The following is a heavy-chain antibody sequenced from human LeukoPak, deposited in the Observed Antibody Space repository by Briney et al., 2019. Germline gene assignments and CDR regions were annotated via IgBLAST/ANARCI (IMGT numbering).Heavy chain of an antibody. CDR1: GFTFGNYW. Sequence: PGGSLRLSCAASGFTFGNYWMHWVRQASGKGLVWVSSLNSDGSATSYADSVKGRFTISRDSAQNTVYLQMDSLRVEDTAVYDCTSDALLEYCTGNDCYHSDLWGQGIVVTVSS. D-gene: IGHD2-8*02. CDR2: LNSDGSAT. CDR3: TSDALLEYCTGNDCYHSDL. J-gene: IGHJ4*02. V-gene: IGHV3-74*01.